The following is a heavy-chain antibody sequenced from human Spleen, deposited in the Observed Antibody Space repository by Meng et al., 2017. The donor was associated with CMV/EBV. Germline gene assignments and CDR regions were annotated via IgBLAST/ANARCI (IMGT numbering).Heavy chain of an antibody. CDR1: GGSINNRAYY. CDR3: ARTPEVGATGAFDI. Sequence: GSLILSCTVSGGSINNRAYYWGWIRQTPGKGLEWIGNIYYGISPYYNPSLKSRVTMSIDRSKNQVSLKMISRTAADTAIYYCARTPEVGATGAFDIWGQGTTVTVSS. J-gene: IGHJ3*02. V-gene: IGHV4-39*07. CDR2: IYYGISP. D-gene: IGHD1-26*01.